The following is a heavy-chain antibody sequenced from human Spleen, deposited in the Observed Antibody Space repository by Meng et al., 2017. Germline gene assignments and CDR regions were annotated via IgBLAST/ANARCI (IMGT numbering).Heavy chain of an antibody. D-gene: IGHD3-10*01. CDR2: IYYSGRT. CDR3: LRGSGGSV. Sequence: QLQLRESGPALVKPSETLSLTCAVSGDSITNHNWWAWVRQPPGKGLEWIGYIYYSGRTYYNPSLKTRVTISVDTSKNHFSLKLTSVTAADTAVYHCLRGSGGSVWGQGTLVTVSS. V-gene: IGHV4-28*03. CDR1: GDSITNHNW. J-gene: IGHJ1*01.